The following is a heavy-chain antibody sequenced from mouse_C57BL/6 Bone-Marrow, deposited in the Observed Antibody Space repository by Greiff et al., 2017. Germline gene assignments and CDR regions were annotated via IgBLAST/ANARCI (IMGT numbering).Heavy chain of an antibody. V-gene: IGHV1-61*01. CDR1: GYTFTSYW. CDR2: IYPSDSAT. J-gene: IGHJ2*01. D-gene: IGHD1-1*01. CDR3: ARGYYGSSYGQLDY. Sequence: QVQLQQPGAELVRPGSSVKLSCKASGYTFTSYWMDWVQQRPGQGLEWIGNIYPSDSATHYNQKFKDKATLTVDKSSSTAYMQLSSLTSEDSAVYYCARGYYGSSYGQLDYWGQGTTLTVSS.